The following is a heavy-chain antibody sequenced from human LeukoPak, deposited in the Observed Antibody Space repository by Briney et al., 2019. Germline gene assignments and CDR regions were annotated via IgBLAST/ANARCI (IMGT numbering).Heavy chain of an antibody. CDR2: INPNGGGT. Sequence: ASVKVSCKASGYTFTGYYMHWVRQAPGQGLEWMGWINPNGGGTNYAQKFQGWVTMTRDTSISTAYMELSRLRSDDTAVYYCARAPGYSYGSSFDYWGQGTLVTVSS. J-gene: IGHJ4*02. D-gene: IGHD5-18*01. CDR1: GYTFTGYY. V-gene: IGHV1-2*04. CDR3: ARAPGYSYGSSFDY.